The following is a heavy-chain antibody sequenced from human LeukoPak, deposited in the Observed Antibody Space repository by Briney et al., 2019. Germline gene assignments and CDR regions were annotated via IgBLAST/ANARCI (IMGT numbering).Heavy chain of an antibody. J-gene: IGHJ4*02. V-gene: IGHV1-58*02. CDR2: IVVGSGNT. CDR1: GFTFTSSA. CDR3: AADHGRFLDPYYLDY. D-gene: IGHD3-3*01. Sequence: ASVKVSCKASGFTFTSSAMQWVRQARGQRLEWIGWIVVGSGNTNYAQKFQERVTITRDMSTSTAYMELSSLRSEDTAVYYCAADHGRFLDPYYLDYWGQGTLVTVSS.